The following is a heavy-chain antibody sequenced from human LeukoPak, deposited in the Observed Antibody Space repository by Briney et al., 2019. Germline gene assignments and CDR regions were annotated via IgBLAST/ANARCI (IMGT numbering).Heavy chain of an antibody. J-gene: IGHJ4*02. V-gene: IGHV1-24*01. Sequence: ASVKVSCKVSGYTLTELSMHWVRQAPGKGLEWMGGFDPEDGETIYAQKFQGRVTMTEDTSTDTAYMELSSLRSEDTAVYYCAGGSIAVAASRYYFDYWGQGTLVTVSS. CDR1: GYTLTELS. CDR3: AGGSIAVAASRYYFDY. D-gene: IGHD6-19*01. CDR2: FDPEDGET.